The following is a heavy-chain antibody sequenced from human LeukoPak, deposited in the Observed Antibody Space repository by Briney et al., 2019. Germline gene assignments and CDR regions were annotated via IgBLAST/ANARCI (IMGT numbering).Heavy chain of an antibody. Sequence: GGSLILSCAASGFTFSSYSMNWVRQAPGKGLEWVSYISSSRNTIYYADSVKGRFTISRDNAKNSLYLQMNSLRAEDTAVYYCAREYERGYSYGYDYGGQGTLSPSPQ. D-gene: IGHD5-18*01. CDR1: GFTFSSYS. CDR3: AREYERGYSYGYDY. J-gene: IGHJ4*02. V-gene: IGHV3-48*01. CDR2: ISSSRNTI.